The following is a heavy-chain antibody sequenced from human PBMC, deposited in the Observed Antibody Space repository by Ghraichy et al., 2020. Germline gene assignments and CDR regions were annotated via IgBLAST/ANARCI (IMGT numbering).Heavy chain of an antibody. CDR3: ARDRDSYYVWNLDY. Sequence: GSLRLSCAASGFTFSSYSMNWVRQAPGKGLEWVSCISSCGSYIYYADSVKGRFTISRDNAKNTLYLQMNSLRAEDTAVYYCARDRDSYYVWNLDYWGQGTLVTVSS. D-gene: IGHD4-11*01. J-gene: IGHJ4*02. V-gene: IGHV3-21*01. CDR2: ISSCGSYI. CDR1: GFTFSSYS.